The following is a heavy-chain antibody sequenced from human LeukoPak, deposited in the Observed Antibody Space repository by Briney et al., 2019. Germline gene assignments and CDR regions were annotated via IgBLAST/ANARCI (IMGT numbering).Heavy chain of an antibody. D-gene: IGHD2-15*01. J-gene: IGHJ5*02. CDR2: TKSKTDGGTT. CDR3: TTHRLGYCSGGSCYTRYWFDP. Sequence: PGGSLRLSCAASGFTFSNAWMSWVRQAPGKGLEWVGRTKSKTDGGTTDYAAPVKGRFTISRDDSKNTLYLQMNSLKTEDTAVYYCTTHRLGYCSGGSCYTRYWFDPWGQGTLVTVSS. CDR1: GFTFSNAW. V-gene: IGHV3-15*01.